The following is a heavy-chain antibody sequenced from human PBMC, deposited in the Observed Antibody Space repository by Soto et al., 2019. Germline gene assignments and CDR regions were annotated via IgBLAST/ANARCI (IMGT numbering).Heavy chain of an antibody. J-gene: IGHJ4*02. CDR1: GGSISSYY. V-gene: IGHV4-59*07. CDR2: IYYSGST. D-gene: IGHD1-26*01. Sequence: PSDTLSLTCTVSGGSISSYYWSWIRQPPGKGLEWIGYIYYSGSTNYNPSLKSRVTISVDTSKNQFSLKLSSVTAADTAVYYCARGPPGEWELLDYWGQGTLVTVSS. CDR3: ARGPPGEWELLDY.